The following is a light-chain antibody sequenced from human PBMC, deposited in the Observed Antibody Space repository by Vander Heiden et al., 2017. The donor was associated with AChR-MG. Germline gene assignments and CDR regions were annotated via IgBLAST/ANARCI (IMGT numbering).Light chain of an antibody. V-gene: IGLV2-14*03. CDR3: SAYSNTISHWV. Sequence: QSALTQPASVSASPGQSIAISCPGSATDIGGYNYVAWYQQHPGKAPKLIIYDVSVRPSGSSNRFSGSKSGSTAALTISGLQAEDEADYYCSAYSNTISHWVFGGGTKLTVL. CDR1: ATDIGGYNY. CDR2: DVS. J-gene: IGLJ3*02.